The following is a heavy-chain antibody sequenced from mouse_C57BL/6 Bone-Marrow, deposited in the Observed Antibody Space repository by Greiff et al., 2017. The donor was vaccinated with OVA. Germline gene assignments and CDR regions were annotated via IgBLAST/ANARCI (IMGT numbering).Heavy chain of an antibody. V-gene: IGHV5-6*01. J-gene: IGHJ2*01. Sequence: VQLQQSGGDLVKPGGSLKLSCAASGFTFSSYGMSWVRQTPDKRLEWVATISSGGSYTYYPDSVKGRFTISRDNAKNTLYLQMSSLKSEDTAMYYCARQGITTVVATGDYWGQGTTLTVSS. CDR2: ISSGGSYT. D-gene: IGHD1-1*01. CDR1: GFTFSSYG. CDR3: ARQGITTVVATGDY.